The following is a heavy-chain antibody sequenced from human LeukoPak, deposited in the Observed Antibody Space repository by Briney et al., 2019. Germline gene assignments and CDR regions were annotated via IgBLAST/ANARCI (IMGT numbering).Heavy chain of an antibody. Sequence: PGGSLRLSCAASGFTFSSYSMNWVRQAPGKGLEWVSYISSSSSTIYYADSVKGRFTISRDNAKNSLYLQMNSLRAEDTAVYYCAKGFGVVIITDTPLDYWGQGTLVTVSS. CDR3: AKGFGVVIITDTPLDY. V-gene: IGHV3-48*01. CDR2: ISSSSSTI. CDR1: GFTFSSYS. J-gene: IGHJ4*02. D-gene: IGHD3-3*01.